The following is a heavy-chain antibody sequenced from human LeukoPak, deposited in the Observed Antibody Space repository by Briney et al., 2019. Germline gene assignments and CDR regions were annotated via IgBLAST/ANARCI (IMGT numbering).Heavy chain of an antibody. Sequence: AAETLSLTCAVYGGSFSGYYWSWIRQPLGKGLEWIGEINHSGSTNYNPSLKSRVTISVDTSKNQFSLKLSSVTAADTAVYYCARGQRDYVWGSYRFPFDYWGQGTLVTVSS. CDR3: ARGQRDYVWGSYRFPFDY. CDR2: INHSGST. CDR1: GGSFSGYY. J-gene: IGHJ4*02. V-gene: IGHV4-34*01. D-gene: IGHD3-16*02.